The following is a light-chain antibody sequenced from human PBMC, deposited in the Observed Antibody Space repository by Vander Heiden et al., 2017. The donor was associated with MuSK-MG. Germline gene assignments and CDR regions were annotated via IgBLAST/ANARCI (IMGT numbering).Light chain of an antibody. CDR1: QSVSSY. Sequence: EIVLTQSPATLSLSPGERATLSCRASQSVSSYLAWYRQKPGQAPRLLIYDASIRATAIPARFSGSGSGTDFTLTISSLEPEDFAVYFCQRRSIWPWTFGQGTKVELK. J-gene: IGKJ1*01. V-gene: IGKV3-11*01. CDR3: QRRSIWPWT. CDR2: DAS.